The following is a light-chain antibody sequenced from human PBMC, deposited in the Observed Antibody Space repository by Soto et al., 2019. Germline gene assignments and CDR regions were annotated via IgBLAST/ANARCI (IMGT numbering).Light chain of an antibody. CDR1: QGISSY. Sequence: IQLTQSPSSLSASVGDRVTITCRASQGISSYLAWYQQKTGKAPKLLIYAASTLQSGVPSRFSGSGSGTDFTLTISSLQPEDFATYYCQQLKSYPRTFVQGTKVEIK. CDR2: AAS. CDR3: QQLKSYPRT. V-gene: IGKV1-9*01. J-gene: IGKJ1*01.